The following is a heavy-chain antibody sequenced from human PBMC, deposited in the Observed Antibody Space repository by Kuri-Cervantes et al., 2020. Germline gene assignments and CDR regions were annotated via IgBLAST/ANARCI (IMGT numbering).Heavy chain of an antibody. J-gene: IGHJ3*02. D-gene: IGHD6-19*01. Sequence: ASVKVSCKASGYTFTRYGISWVRQAPGQGLEWMGWISAYNGDTNYAQKLQGRVTMTTDTSTSTAYMELRSLRSDDTAVYYCARVSSGWYTTRSDAFDIWGQGTMVTVSS. CDR2: ISAYNGDT. V-gene: IGHV1-18*01. CDR3: ARVSSGWYTTRSDAFDI. CDR1: GYTFTRYG.